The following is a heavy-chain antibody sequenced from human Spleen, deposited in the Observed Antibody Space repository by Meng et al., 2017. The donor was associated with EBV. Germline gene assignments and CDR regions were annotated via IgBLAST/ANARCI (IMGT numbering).Heavy chain of an antibody. Sequence: QVQLVQSGAEVKKPWYSVKVSCKASGYPFTSYFFSWVRQAPGQGLEWMGWISANNGNTHYAQKFQGRVTMTTDTSTSTAYMELRTLTSDDTAVYYCARDTAVGNLDHWGQGTLVTVSS. CDR2: ISANNGNT. V-gene: IGHV1-18*01. J-gene: IGHJ4*02. CDR1: GYPFTSYF. CDR3: ARDTAVGNLDH. D-gene: IGHD6-19*01.